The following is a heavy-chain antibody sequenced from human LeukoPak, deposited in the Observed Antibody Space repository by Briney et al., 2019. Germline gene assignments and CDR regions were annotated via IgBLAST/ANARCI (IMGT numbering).Heavy chain of an antibody. CDR3: AREVGVWFGELWGKVDYFDY. J-gene: IGHJ4*02. CDR2: ISSSSSYI. V-gene: IGHV3-21*01. D-gene: IGHD3-10*01. Sequence: PGGSLRLSCAASGFTFSSYSMNWVRQAPGKGLEWVSSISSSSSYIYYADSVKGRFTISRDNAKNSLYLQMNSLRAEDTAVYYCAREVGVWFGELWGKVDYFDYWGQGTLVTVSS. CDR1: GFTFSSYS.